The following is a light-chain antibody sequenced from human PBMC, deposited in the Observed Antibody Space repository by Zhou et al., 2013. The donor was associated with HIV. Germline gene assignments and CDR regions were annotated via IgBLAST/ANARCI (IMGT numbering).Light chain of an antibody. CDR1: QSLLHSNGYNY. CDR3: MQALQTPRT. Sequence: EIVMNQSPLSLSVTPGEPASISCRSSQSLLHSNGYNYLDWYLQKPGQSPQLLIYLGSNRASGVPDRFSGSGSGTDFTLKISRVEAEDVGVYYCMQALQTPRTFGQGTKLEIK. J-gene: IGKJ2*01. V-gene: IGKV2-28*01. CDR2: LGS.